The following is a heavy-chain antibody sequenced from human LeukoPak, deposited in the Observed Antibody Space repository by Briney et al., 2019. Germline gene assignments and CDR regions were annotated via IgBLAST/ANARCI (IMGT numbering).Heavy chain of an antibody. J-gene: IGHJ6*02. CDR1: GFTFSSYS. CDR3: ARVVPDTPYYYYGMDV. D-gene: IGHD2-15*01. CDR2: ISSRSGYT. Sequence: AGGSLRLSCAASGFTFSSYSMNWVRQAPGKGLEWVSSISSRSGYTYDADSVKGRFTISRDNAENSLYLQMNSLRAEDTAVYYCARVVPDTPYYYYGMDVWGQGITVTVSS. V-gene: IGHV3-21*01.